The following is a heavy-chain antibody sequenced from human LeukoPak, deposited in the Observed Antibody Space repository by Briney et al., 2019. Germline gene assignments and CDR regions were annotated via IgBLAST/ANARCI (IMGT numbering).Heavy chain of an antibody. D-gene: IGHD3-22*01. V-gene: IGHV4-59*08. Sequence: SETLSLTCTVSGGSISSYYWSWIRQPPGKGLEWIGYIYYSGSTNYNPSLKSRVTISVDTSKNQFSLKLSSVTAADTAVYYCARQRDYYESSGYSGFDYWGQGTLVTVSS. CDR2: IYYSGST. J-gene: IGHJ4*02. CDR1: GGSISSYY. CDR3: ARQRDYYESSGYSGFDY.